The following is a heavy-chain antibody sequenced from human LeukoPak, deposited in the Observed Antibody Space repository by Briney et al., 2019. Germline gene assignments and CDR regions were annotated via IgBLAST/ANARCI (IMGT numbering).Heavy chain of an antibody. J-gene: IGHJ6*03. CDR2: ISYSGTT. Sequence: SETLSLTCTVSGGSISSRPYYWGWVRQPPGKGLEWIGTISYSGTTYYSPSLKSRVTISLDMSKNQFSLKLSSVTAADTAIYYCARDFSSSSTVYYYYYMDVWGKGTTVTVSS. V-gene: IGHV4-39*07. CDR1: GGSISSRPYY. CDR3: ARDFSSSSTVYYYYYMDV. D-gene: IGHD6-6*01.